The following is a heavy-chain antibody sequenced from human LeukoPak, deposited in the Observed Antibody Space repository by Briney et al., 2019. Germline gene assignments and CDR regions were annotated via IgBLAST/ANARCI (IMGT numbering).Heavy chain of an antibody. D-gene: IGHD5-18*01. CDR2: IYYSGNT. CDR3: AATASNWFDP. Sequence: SQTLSLTCTVPGGSISSGDFYWTWIRQPPGKGLEWIGYIYYSGNTYYNPSLKSRVTISVDTSKNQFSLKLSSVTAADTAVYYCAATASNWFDPWGQGTLVTVSS. CDR1: GGSISSGDFY. V-gene: IGHV4-30-4*08. J-gene: IGHJ5*02.